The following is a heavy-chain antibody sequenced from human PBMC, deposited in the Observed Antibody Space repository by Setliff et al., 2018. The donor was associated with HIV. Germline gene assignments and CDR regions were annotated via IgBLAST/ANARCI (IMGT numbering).Heavy chain of an antibody. CDR2: INHSGST. CDR3: ARYGGNSFWFDP. CDR1: GGSFSGYY. J-gene: IGHJ5*02. V-gene: IGHV4-34*01. D-gene: IGHD2-21*01. Sequence: PSETLSLTCAVYGGSFSGYYWSWIRQPPGKGLEWIGEINHSGSTNYNPSLKSRVTISVDTSKNQFSLKLISVTAADTAVYYCARYGGNSFWFDPWGQGTLVTVSS.